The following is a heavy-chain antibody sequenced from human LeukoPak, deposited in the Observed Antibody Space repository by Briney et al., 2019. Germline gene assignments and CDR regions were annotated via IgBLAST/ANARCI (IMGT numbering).Heavy chain of an antibody. CDR3: ASWSAARTKEVY. D-gene: IGHD6-13*01. Sequence: GGSLRLSCAASGFTSDDYGGCWVRQAPGKGLEWVSGINWNGGSTGYADPVKGRFTISRDNAKNSLYLQMNSLRAEDTALYYCASWSAARTKEVYWGQGTLVTVSS. V-gene: IGHV3-20*04. CDR1: GFTSDDYG. CDR2: INWNGGST. J-gene: IGHJ4*02.